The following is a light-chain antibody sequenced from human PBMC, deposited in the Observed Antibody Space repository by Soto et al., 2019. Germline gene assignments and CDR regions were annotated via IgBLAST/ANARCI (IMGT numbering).Light chain of an antibody. Sequence: QSVLTQPPSASGSPGQSVTISCTGTSSDVGGYDLVSWYQQHPGNAPKLMIYEVNRRPSGVPDRFSGSKSGNTASLTVSGLQAEDEADYYCRSYAGSNNVRVFGGGTKLTVL. J-gene: IGLJ3*02. V-gene: IGLV2-8*01. CDR3: RSYAGSNNVRV. CDR2: EVN. CDR1: SSDVGGYDL.